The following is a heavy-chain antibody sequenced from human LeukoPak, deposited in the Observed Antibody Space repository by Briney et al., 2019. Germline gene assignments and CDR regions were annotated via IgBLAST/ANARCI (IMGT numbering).Heavy chain of an antibody. CDR2: IYTAGST. D-gene: IGHD1-14*01. CDR1: GFTVSSYY. CDR3: ARDRFCGRTTCYNCGMDV. Sequence: GGSLRLSCAASGFTVSSYYMSWVRQAPGKGLEWVSVIYTAGSTNYADSVKDRFTISRDNSKNTLYLQMNSLRAEDTAVYYCARDRFCGRTTCYNCGMDVWGQGTTVTVSS. V-gene: IGHV3-66*01. J-gene: IGHJ6*02.